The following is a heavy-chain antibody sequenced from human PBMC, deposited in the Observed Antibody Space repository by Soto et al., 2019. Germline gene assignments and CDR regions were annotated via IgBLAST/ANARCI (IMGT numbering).Heavy chain of an antibody. Sequence: PGESLKISCKGSGYSFTSYWIGWVRQMPGKGLEWMGIIYPGDSDTRYSPSFQGQVTISADKSISTAYLQWSSLKASDTAMYYCARVSAVDIVATIPIYYYYGMDVWGQGTTVTVSS. CDR1: GYSFTSYW. D-gene: IGHD5-12*01. J-gene: IGHJ6*02. V-gene: IGHV5-51*01. CDR2: IYPGDSDT. CDR3: ARVSAVDIVATIPIYYYYGMDV.